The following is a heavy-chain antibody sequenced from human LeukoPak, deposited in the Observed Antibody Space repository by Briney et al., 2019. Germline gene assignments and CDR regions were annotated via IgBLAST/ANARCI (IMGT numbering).Heavy chain of an antibody. V-gene: IGHV4-39*07. D-gene: IGHD4-17*01. Sequence: SETLSLTCTVSGGSISSGDYYWGWIRQPPGKGLEWIGSIYYSGSTYYNPSLKSRVTISVDTSKNQFSLKLSSVTAADTAVYYCARGHDYGDYEAPYYFDYWGQGTLVTVSS. CDR2: IYYSGST. CDR3: ARGHDYGDYEAPYYFDY. CDR1: GGSISSGDYY. J-gene: IGHJ4*02.